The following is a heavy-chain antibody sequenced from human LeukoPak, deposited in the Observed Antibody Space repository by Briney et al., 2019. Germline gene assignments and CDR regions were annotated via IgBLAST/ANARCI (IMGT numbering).Heavy chain of an antibody. CDR1: ERMVRNSY. CDR2: YSGGST. Sequence: GGSLRLSCEGPERMVRNSYMSWVRQSPGRGLEWVSVYSGGSTDYADSVKGRFTTSRDTSKNTLYLNMNDVRAEDTGIYYCVRDLRDRRGYSNYYMDVWGKGTTVIVSS. CDR3: VRDLRDRRGYSNYYMDV. V-gene: IGHV3-53*01. D-gene: IGHD3-10*01. J-gene: IGHJ6*03.